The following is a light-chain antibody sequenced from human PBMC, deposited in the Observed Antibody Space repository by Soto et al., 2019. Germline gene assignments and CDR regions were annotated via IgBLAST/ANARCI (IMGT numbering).Light chain of an antibody. V-gene: IGKV1-8*01. CDR2: AAS. CDR1: QGISNN. Sequence: RITLAPSSLSASPRDRVTITGRASQGISNNLASYQQQQRKAPTLLLYAASTFKTAGTPRFCGSGAGTAVFPPTSSLQAQEYAADYYSQQYSYPGTFGQGTKVAIK. J-gene: IGKJ1*01. CDR3: SQQYSYPGT.